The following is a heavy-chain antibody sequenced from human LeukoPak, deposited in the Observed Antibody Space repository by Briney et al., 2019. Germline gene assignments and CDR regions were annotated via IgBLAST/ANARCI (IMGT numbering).Heavy chain of an antibody. CDR1: GGSISSSSYY. D-gene: IGHD6-13*01. V-gene: IGHV4-61*05. Sequence: PSETLSLTCTVSGGSISSSSYYWGWIRQPPGKGLEWIGYIYYSGSTNYNPSLKSRVTISVDTSKNQFSLKLSSVTAADTAVYYCARASSWPSFFDYWGQGTLVTVSS. CDR2: IYYSGST. J-gene: IGHJ4*02. CDR3: ARASSWPSFFDY.